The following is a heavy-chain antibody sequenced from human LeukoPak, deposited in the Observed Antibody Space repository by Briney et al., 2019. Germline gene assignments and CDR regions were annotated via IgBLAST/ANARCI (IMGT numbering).Heavy chain of an antibody. CDR3: ARDGVLGYCSGGSCSNPFDY. V-gene: IGHV4-39*07. D-gene: IGHD2-15*01. CDR1: GGSISSGGYY. J-gene: IGHJ4*02. Sequence: SQTLSLTCTVSGGSISSGGYYWGWIRQPPGKGLEWIGSIYYSGSTYYNPSLKSRVTISVDTSKNQFSLKLSSVTAADTAVYYCARDGVLGYCSGGSCSNPFDYWGQGTLVTVSS. CDR2: IYYSGST.